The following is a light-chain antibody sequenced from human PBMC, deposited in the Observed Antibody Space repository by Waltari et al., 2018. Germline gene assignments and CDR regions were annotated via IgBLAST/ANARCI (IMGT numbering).Light chain of an antibody. CDR1: SSAVGNYKR. Sequence: SALTQPASGSGSPGRPLTITCTGTSSAVGNYKRVSWYQQHPGKAPKLMIYAVSKRPSVVSDRFSGSKSGVMAPLTMSGILPETVAQYSWSSYAGSDSRVFDGGNKVTAL. CDR2: AVS. J-gene: IGLJ2*01. CDR3: SSYAGSDSRV. V-gene: IGLV2-23*02.